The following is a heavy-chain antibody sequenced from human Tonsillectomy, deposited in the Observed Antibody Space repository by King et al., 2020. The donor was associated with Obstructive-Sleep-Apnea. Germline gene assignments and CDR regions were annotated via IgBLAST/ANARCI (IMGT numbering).Heavy chain of an antibody. Sequence: EQLVQSGGGLVKPGGSLRLSCAASGFTFSSYSMNWVRQAPGKGLEWVSSISSSSSYIYYADSVKGRFTISRDNAKNSLYLQMNSLRAEDTAGYYCAGVSALPREVAGPRYFYGMDVWGQGTTVTVSS. CDR2: ISSSSSYI. D-gene: IGHD6-19*01. V-gene: IGHV3-21*01. CDR1: GFTFSSYS. J-gene: IGHJ6*02. CDR3: AGVSALPREVAGPRYFYGMDV.